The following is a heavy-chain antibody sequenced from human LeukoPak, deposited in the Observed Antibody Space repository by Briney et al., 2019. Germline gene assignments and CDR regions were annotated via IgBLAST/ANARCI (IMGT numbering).Heavy chain of an antibody. CDR2: ISSSGDNA. J-gene: IGHJ4*02. D-gene: IGHD4-23*01. CDR1: RFTFSNYA. V-gene: IGHV3-23*01. Sequence: GSLRLSCAASRFTFSNYAMNWVRPAPGKGLEWVSLISSSGDNAYYADSVRGRFTISRDKSKNTVSLQMNSLRAEDTAMYYCARDPGGVTRTYYLDYWGQGALVTVSS. CDR3: ARDPGGVTRTYYLDY.